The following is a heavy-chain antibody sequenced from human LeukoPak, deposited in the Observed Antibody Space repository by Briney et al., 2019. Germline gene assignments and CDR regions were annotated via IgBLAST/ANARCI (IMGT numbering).Heavy chain of an antibody. CDR2: ICPDGTVT. CDR3: VRDFRSADY. CDR1: GFTFSTYC. J-gene: IGHJ4*02. V-gene: IGHV3-74*01. Sequence: GGSLRLSCEASGFTFSTYCMHWVRQAPGKGPMWVSRICPDGTVTNYADSVKARFIRSRDNARNTVYLQMNSLRVEDTAVYYCVRDFRSADYWGQGTLVTVSS.